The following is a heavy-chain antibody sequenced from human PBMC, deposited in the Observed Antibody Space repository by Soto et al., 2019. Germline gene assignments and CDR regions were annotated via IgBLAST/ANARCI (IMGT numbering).Heavy chain of an antibody. Sequence: QLHLQESGPGLVKPSETLALTCTVSGASLGSPDYFWGLIRQPPGKGPEWIASVHSSGGTYYSASLKTRTTISLDTPKNKFSLKLTSVTAADTASYYCARPMVGATRRTASDYWGPGTLVTVSS. CDR2: VHSSGGT. CDR3: ARPMVGATRRTASDY. CDR1: GASLGSPDYF. D-gene: IGHD1-1*01. V-gene: IGHV4-39*01. J-gene: IGHJ4*02.